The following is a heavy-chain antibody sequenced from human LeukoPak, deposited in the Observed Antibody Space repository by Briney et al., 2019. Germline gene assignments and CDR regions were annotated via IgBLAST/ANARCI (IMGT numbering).Heavy chain of an antibody. Sequence: SGGSLRLSCAASGFTFNNYGMNWLRQAPGKGLEWVSTISGSGGSTYYADSVKGRFTISRDNSKNTLYLHINSLRAEDTAVYYCVKDNPLDYWGQGTLVIVSS. CDR3: VKDNPLDY. CDR1: GFTFNNYG. D-gene: IGHD1-14*01. CDR2: ISGSGGST. V-gene: IGHV3-23*01. J-gene: IGHJ4*02.